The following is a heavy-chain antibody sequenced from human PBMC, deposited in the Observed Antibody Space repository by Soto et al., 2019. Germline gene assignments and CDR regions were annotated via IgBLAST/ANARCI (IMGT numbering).Heavy chain of an antibody. J-gene: IGHJ4*02. D-gene: IGHD3-10*01. CDR3: ARETLLWFGESNRALDY. CDR2: IYYSGST. V-gene: IGHV4-31*02. CDR1: GGSISSGGYY. Sequence: SETLSLTWTVSGGSISSGGYYWSWIRQHPGKGLEWIGYIYYSGSTYYNPSLKSRVTISVDTSKNQFSLKLSSVTAADTAVYYCARETLLWFGESNRALDYWGQGTLVTVSS.